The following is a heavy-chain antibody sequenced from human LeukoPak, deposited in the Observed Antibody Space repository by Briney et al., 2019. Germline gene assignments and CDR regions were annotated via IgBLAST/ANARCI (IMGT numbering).Heavy chain of an antibody. CDR1: GGSISSSSYY. V-gene: IGHV4-39*01. D-gene: IGHD6-19*01. CDR3: ARYSGIAVAFDY. Sequence: NPSETLSLTCTVSGGSISSSSYYWGWIRQPPGKGLEWIGSIYYSGSTYYNPSLKSRVTISVDTSKNQFSPKLRSVPAADTAVYYCARYSGIAVAFDYWGQGTLVTVSS. CDR2: IYYSGST. J-gene: IGHJ4*02.